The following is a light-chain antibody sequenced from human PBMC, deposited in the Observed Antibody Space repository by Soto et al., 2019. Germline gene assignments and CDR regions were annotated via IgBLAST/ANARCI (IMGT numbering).Light chain of an antibody. J-gene: IGLJ2*01. Sequence: QSALTQPPSASGSPGQSVTISCTGTSSDVGGYNYVSWYQQHPGKSPKLMISEVSKRPSGVPDRFSGSKSGNTASLTVSGLQAEDEADDYCSSFAGNTNLVFGGVTNVTVL. V-gene: IGLV2-8*01. CDR2: EVS. CDR1: SSDVGGYNY. CDR3: SSFAGNTNLV.